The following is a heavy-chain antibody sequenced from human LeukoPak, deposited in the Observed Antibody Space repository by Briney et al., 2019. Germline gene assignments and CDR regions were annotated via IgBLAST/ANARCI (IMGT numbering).Heavy chain of an antibody. CDR1: GFTFRNYA. CDR3: ARDRGPTVMYNWFDP. D-gene: IGHD4-17*01. CDR2: ISDSGDST. J-gene: IGHJ5*02. Sequence: GGSLRLSCAASGFTFRNYAMTWVRQAPGKVLEWVSGISDSGDSTYYADSVKGRVTISRDNSKNTLYLQMNSLRAEDTAVYYCARDRGPTVMYNWFDPWGQGTLVTVSS. V-gene: IGHV3-23*01.